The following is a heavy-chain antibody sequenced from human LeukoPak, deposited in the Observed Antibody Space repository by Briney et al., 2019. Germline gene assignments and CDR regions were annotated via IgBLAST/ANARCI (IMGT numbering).Heavy chain of an antibody. D-gene: IGHD3-10*01. CDR2: FDPEDGET. CDR3: AAYYGSGNDLDY. V-gene: IGHV1-24*01. Sequence: ASVKVSCKVSGYTLTELSMHWVRQAPGKGLEWMGGFDPEDGETIYAQKFQGRVTMTEDTSTDTASMELSSLRSEDTAVYYCAAYYGSGNDLDYWGQGTLVTVSS. J-gene: IGHJ4*02. CDR1: GYTLTELS.